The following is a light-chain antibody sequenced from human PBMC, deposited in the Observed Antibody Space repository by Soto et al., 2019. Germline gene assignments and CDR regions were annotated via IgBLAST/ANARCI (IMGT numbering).Light chain of an antibody. CDR2: GAS. V-gene: IGKV3-20*01. J-gene: IGKJ1*01. CDR3: QQYGTSPPT. Sequence: EIVLTQSPGTLSLSPGERATLSCRASQSVDNSYLAWHQQKAGQTPRLLIYGASRRATGIPDRYSGSGSGTDFTLTISRLEPEDFAVYYCQQYGTSPPTFGQGTKVEIK. CDR1: QSVDNSY.